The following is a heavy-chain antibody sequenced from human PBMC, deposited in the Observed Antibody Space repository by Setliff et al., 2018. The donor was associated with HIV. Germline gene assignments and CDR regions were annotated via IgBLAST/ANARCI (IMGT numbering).Heavy chain of an antibody. Sequence: KPSETLSLTCSVSGGSISSYYWSWIRQPPGKGLEWIGYIYYSGSTNYNPSLKSRVTISVDTSKNQFSLKLSSMTAADTAVYYCARQGQWLVSNWFDPWGQGTLVTVSS. J-gene: IGHJ5*02. D-gene: IGHD6-19*01. V-gene: IGHV4-59*08. CDR3: ARQGQWLVSNWFDP. CDR2: IYYSGST. CDR1: GGSISSYY.